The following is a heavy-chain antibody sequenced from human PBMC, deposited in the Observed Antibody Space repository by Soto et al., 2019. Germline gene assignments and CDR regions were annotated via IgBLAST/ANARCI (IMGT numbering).Heavy chain of an antibody. Sequence: SVKVSCKASGGTFSSYAISWVRQAPGQGLERMGGIIPIFGTANYAQKFQGRVTITADESTSTAYMELSSLRSEDTAVYCCARDRDYYGSKVYYYYGMDVWGQGTTVTVSS. CDR3: ARDRDYYGSKVYYYYGMDV. V-gene: IGHV1-69*13. CDR2: IIPIFGTA. D-gene: IGHD3-10*01. CDR1: GGTFSSYA. J-gene: IGHJ6*02.